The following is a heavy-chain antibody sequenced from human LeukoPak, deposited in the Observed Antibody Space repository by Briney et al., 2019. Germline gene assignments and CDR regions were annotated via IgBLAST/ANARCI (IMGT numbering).Heavy chain of an antibody. Sequence: PGGSLRLSCAASGFTFTNASMSWVRQAPGKGLEWVGRIESKTNGGTTDYAAPVKGRFTISRDDSKYMLYLQMNSLKTDDTAVYYCVTYEGVAWGQGTLVTVSS. CDR1: GFTFTNAS. CDR2: IESKTNGGTT. D-gene: IGHD5-12*01. J-gene: IGHJ5*02. V-gene: IGHV3-15*04. CDR3: VTYEGVA.